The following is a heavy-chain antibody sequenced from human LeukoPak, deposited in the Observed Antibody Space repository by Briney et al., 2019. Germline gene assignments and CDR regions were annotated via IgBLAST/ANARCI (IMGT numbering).Heavy chain of an antibody. CDR2: IKPTGGGA. Sequence: ASVKVSCKASGYTFMNYHMHWVRQAPGQGLEWMGIIKPTGGGATYARRFQGRITITRDTSTRIVYMEMRSLKSEDTAVYYCATYGGDFGGYSDYWGQGTLVTVSS. D-gene: IGHD2-21*02. V-gene: IGHV1-46*01. CDR3: ATYGGDFGGYSDY. J-gene: IGHJ4*02. CDR1: GYTFMNYH.